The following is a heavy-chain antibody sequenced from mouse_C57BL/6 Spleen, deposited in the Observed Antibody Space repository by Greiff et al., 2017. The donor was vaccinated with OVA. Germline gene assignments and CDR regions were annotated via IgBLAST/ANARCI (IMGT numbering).Heavy chain of an antibody. D-gene: IGHD1-1*01. Sequence: VQLQQSGAELARPGASVKLSCKASGYTFTSYGISWVKQRTGQGLEWIGEIYPRSGNTYYNEKFKGKATLTADKSSSTAYMELRSLTSEDSAVYFCAREGVITTVVGYFDYWGQGTTLTVSS. J-gene: IGHJ2*01. CDR2: IYPRSGNT. CDR3: AREGVITTVVGYFDY. V-gene: IGHV1-81*01. CDR1: GYTFTSYG.